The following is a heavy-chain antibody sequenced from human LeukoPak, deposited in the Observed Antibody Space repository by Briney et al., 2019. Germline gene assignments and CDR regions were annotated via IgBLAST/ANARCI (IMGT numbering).Heavy chain of an antibody. D-gene: IGHD5-24*01. V-gene: IGHV3-23*01. Sequence: GGSLRLSCTSSGFILSSFAMSWVRQPPGKGLEWVSSISSPGGNTYYADSVKGRFTISRDNSNNLVYLQMNSLRAEDTAVYYCAKTRNGYTTKYLQHWGQGTLVTVSS. CDR2: ISSPGGNT. CDR1: GFILSSFA. CDR3: AKTRNGYTTKYLQH. J-gene: IGHJ1*01.